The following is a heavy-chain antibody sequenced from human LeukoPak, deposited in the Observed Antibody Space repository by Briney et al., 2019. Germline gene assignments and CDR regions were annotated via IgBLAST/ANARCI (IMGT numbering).Heavy chain of an antibody. V-gene: IGHV4-59*01. CDR2: IYYTGST. CDR1: GGSISTYY. CDR3: ARDTVKQYCSGGSCYSDWFDP. Sequence: SSETLSLTCTVSGGSISTYYWSWIRQPPGKGLEWIGYIYYTGSTNYNPSLKSRVTISVDTSKNQFSLKLSSVTAADTAVYYCARDTVKQYCSGGSCYSDWFDPWGQGTLVTVSS. J-gene: IGHJ5*02. D-gene: IGHD2-15*01.